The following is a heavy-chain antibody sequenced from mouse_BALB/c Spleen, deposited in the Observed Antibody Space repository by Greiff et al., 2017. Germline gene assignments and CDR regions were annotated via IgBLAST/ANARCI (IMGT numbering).Heavy chain of an antibody. D-gene: IGHD2-10*02. CDR3: AREEYGNLRAFAY. J-gene: IGHJ3*01. CDR1: GYTFTSYW. CDR2: INPSNGRT. Sequence: QVQLQQPGAELVKPGASVKLSCKASGYTFTSYWMHWVKQRPGQGLEWIGEINPSNGRTNYNEKFKSKATLTVDKSSSTAYMQLSSLTSEDSAVYYCAREEYGNLRAFAYWGQGTLVTVSA. V-gene: IGHV1S81*02.